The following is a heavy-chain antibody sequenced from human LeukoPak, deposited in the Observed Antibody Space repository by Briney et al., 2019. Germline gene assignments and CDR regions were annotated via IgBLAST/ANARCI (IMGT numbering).Heavy chain of an antibody. V-gene: IGHV4-59*01. CDR1: GGSISSYY. Sequence: PSETLSLTCTVSGGSISSYYWSWFRQPPGKGLEWIGYIYSSGSTNYNPSLKSRVTISVDTSKNQFSLKLSSVTAADTAVYYCARITYYDFWSGPYWYFDLWGRGTLVTVSS. CDR3: ARITYYDFWSGPYWYFDL. D-gene: IGHD3-3*01. J-gene: IGHJ2*01. CDR2: IYSSGST.